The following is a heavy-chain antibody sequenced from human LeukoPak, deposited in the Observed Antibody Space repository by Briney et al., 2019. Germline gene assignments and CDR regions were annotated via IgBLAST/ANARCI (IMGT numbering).Heavy chain of an antibody. CDR2: VFYTGYT. CDR3: ARDRYYYGSGSLYFDY. CDR1: GGSINNYY. V-gene: IGHV4-59*01. Sequence: SETLSLTCTVSGGSINNYYWTWVRQPPGKGLEWIGYVFYTGYTNYNPSLKSRVTISVDTSKNQFSLKLSSVTAADTAVYYCARDRYYYGSGSLYFDYWGQGTLVTVSS. D-gene: IGHD3-10*01. J-gene: IGHJ4*02.